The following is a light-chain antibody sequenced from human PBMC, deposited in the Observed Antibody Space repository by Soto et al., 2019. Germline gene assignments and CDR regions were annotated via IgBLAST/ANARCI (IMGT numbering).Light chain of an antibody. V-gene: IGKV2-28*01. CDR3: VQDLQAPCT. J-gene: IGKJ3*01. CDR1: QSLLHSNGYNY. Sequence: DIVMTQSPLSLPVTPGEPASISCRSSQSLLHSNGYNYLDWYLQKPGQSPQLLIYLGSNRASGVPDRWSGSGSGTAFTLNISRVEAEDLGVYYCVQDLQAPCTFGPGIKVDIK. CDR2: LGS.